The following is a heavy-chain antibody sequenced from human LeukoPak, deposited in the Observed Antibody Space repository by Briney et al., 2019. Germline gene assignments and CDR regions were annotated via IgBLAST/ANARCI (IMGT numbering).Heavy chain of an antibody. CDR1: GFTFSSYS. CDR3: AKRGVVIRVILVGFHKEAYYFDS. V-gene: IGHV3-21*04. Sequence: GGSLRLSCAASGFTFSSYSMNWVRQAPGKGLEWASSISSSGSYIYYADSVKGRFTISRDNAKNSLYLQMNSLRAEDTAVYFCAKRGVVIRVILVGFHKEAYYFDSWGQGALVTVSS. J-gene: IGHJ4*02. D-gene: IGHD3-22*01. CDR2: ISSSGSYI.